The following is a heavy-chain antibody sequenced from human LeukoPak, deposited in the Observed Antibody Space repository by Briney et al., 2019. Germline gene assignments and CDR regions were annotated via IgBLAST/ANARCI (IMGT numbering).Heavy chain of an antibody. CDR1: GGTFSSYA. Sequence: ASVKVSCKASGGTFSSYAISWVRQAPGQGLEWMGRIIPILGIANYAQKIQGRVTITADKSTSTAYMELSSLRSEGTAVYYCASPRGGTYDYVWGSYRYDYWGQGTLVTVSS. J-gene: IGHJ4*02. D-gene: IGHD3-16*02. V-gene: IGHV1-69*04. CDR3: ASPRGGTYDYVWGSYRYDY. CDR2: IIPILGIA.